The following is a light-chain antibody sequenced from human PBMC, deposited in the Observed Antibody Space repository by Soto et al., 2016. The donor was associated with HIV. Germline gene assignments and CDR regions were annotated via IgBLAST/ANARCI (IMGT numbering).Light chain of an antibody. CDR2: DDA. CDR1: DIGSKS. CDR3: QVWDSSTDHAV. Sequence: SYELTQPPSVSVAPGKTATISCGGNDIGSKSVHWYQHNPGQAPVLVVYDDADRPSGIPERFSGFNSGNMATLTINRVEAGDEADYYCQVWDSSTDHAVFGGGTKRTVL. J-gene: IGLJ2*01. V-gene: IGLV3-21*03.